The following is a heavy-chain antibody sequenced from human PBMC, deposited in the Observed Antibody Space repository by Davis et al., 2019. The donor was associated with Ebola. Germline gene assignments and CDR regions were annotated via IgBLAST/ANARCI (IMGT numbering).Heavy chain of an antibody. J-gene: IGHJ6*02. Sequence: AASVTVSCKASGGTFSSYAISWVRQAPGQGLEWMGGIIPIFGTANYAQKFQGRVTITADKSTSTAYMELSSLRSEDTAVYYCARSTDGDYPYYYYYYGMDVWGQGTTVTVSS. V-gene: IGHV1-69*06. CDR1: GGTFSSYA. CDR3: ARSTDGDYPYYYYYYGMDV. D-gene: IGHD4-17*01. CDR2: IIPIFGTA.